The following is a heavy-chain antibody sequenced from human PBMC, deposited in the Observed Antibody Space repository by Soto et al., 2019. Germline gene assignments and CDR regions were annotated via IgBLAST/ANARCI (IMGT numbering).Heavy chain of an antibody. Sequence: QVQLQGSGPGLVKPSETLSLTCTVSGGSISSDYWTWIRQPPGERLEWIGYIYYNGNTNYNSSLKSRVTISIDTSKNQFSLKLNSVTAADTAVYFCARLAYTSGFTFDYWGRGTLVTVSS. CDR3: ARLAYTSGFTFDY. CDR2: IYYNGNT. CDR1: GGSISSDY. J-gene: IGHJ4*02. V-gene: IGHV4-59*01. D-gene: IGHD5-18*01.